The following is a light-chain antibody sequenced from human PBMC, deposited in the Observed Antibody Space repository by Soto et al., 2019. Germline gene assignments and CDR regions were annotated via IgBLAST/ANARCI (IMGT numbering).Light chain of an antibody. Sequence: QSVLTQPPSASGTPGQRVTFSCSGSSSNIGSNTVNWYQQLPGTAPRLLIHSNNLRPSGVPDRFSGSKSGTSASLAISGLQSEDEADYYCAAWDDSLNGVLFGGGTKLTVL. CDR3: AAWDDSLNGVL. J-gene: IGLJ2*01. CDR2: SNN. V-gene: IGLV1-44*01. CDR1: SSNIGSNT.